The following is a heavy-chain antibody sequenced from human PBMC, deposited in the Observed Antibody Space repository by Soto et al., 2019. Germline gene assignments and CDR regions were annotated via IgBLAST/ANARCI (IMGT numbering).Heavy chain of an antibody. CDR1: GLTVSNSY. D-gene: IGHD4-17*01. J-gene: IGHJ4*02. CDR2: LYSDGTT. CDR3: ARDTTVTTPTYFAS. Sequence: EVQLVESGGGLVQPRGSLRLSCAASGLTVSNSYMNWVRQAPGEGLEWVSILYSDGTTYYADSVKGRFTISRDNSKNTLYLQMHSLRADDTAVYYCARDTTVTTPTYFASWGQGTLVIVSS. V-gene: IGHV3-66*01.